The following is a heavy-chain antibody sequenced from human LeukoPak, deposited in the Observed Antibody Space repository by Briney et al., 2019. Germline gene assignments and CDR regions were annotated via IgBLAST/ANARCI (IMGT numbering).Heavy chain of an antibody. J-gene: IGHJ5*01. D-gene: IGHD3-10*01. CDR1: GGSISSSSYF. CDR3: ARGPPDFYNSGSYYNGYNWFDS. V-gene: IGHV4-39*01. CDR2: IYYSGST. Sequence: MTSETLSLTCSVSGGSISSSSYFWGWIRQPPEKGLEWIGSIYYSGSTYYNPSLKSRVAISIDTSKNQFSLTLTSVTAADTAVYYSARGPPDFYNSGSYYNGYNWFDSWGQGTLVTVSS.